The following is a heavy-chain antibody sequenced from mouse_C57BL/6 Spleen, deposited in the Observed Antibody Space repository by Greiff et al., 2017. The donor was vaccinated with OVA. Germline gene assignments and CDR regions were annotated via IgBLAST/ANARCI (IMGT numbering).Heavy chain of an antibody. Sequence: VQLQQSGAELVKPGASVKLSCKASGYTFTEYTIHWVKQRSGQGLEWIGWFYPGSGSIKYNEKFKDKATLTADKSSSTVYMELSRLTSEDSAVYCCARHEEGITTVVATDAMDDWGQGTSVTVSS. CDR3: ARHEEGITTVVATDAMDD. V-gene: IGHV1-62-2*01. CDR1: GYTFTEYT. CDR2: FYPGSGSI. J-gene: IGHJ4*01. D-gene: IGHD1-1*01.